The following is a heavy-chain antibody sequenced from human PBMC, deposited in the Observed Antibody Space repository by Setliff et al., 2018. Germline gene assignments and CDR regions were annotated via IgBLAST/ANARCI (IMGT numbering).Heavy chain of an antibody. CDR1: GYSISSGYI. V-gene: IGHV4-38-2*02. D-gene: IGHD2-21*02. CDR3: ARDFGRGGDSDY. Sequence: SETLSLTCTVSGYSISSGYIWGWIRQPPGKGVEWVGNIGHTGSINYNPSLKSRLTISRDTSKNQFPLQLNSVTATDTAVYYCARDFGRGGDSDYWGQGILVTVSS. J-gene: IGHJ4*02. CDR2: IGHTGSI.